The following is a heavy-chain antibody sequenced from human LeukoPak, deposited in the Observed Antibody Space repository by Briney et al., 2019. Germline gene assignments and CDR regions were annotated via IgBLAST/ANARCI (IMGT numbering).Heavy chain of an antibody. J-gene: IGHJ5*02. V-gene: IGHV3-21*01. Sequence: GSLRLSCVASGFTFSSYDMNWVRQAPGKGLEWVSSISSTSNYINYADSVKGRFTISRDNAKSSLYLQMNSLRVDDTAVYYCARTVFGAYNWFDPWGQGALVTVSS. CDR1: GFTFSSYD. CDR2: ISSTSNYI. D-gene: IGHD3-3*01. CDR3: ARTVFGAYNWFDP.